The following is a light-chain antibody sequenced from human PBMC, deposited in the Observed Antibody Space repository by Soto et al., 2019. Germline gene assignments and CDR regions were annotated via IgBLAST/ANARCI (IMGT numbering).Light chain of an antibody. CDR3: QHSYSPPCT. J-gene: IGKJ2*02. Sequence: DIQMTQSPSSLSASVGDRVTITCRASLSINRYLNWYQQKPGKAPKLLIYEASSLQTGVPSRFSGSGSGTDFTLAIISLQPEDFATYYCQHSYSPPCTFGQGTKVEIK. CDR2: EAS. V-gene: IGKV1-39*01. CDR1: LSINRY.